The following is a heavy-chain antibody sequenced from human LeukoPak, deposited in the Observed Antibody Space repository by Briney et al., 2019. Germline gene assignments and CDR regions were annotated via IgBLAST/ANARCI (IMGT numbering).Heavy chain of an antibody. CDR3: ARETGSSSWYVGDAFDI. CDR1: AASISNYY. J-gene: IGHJ3*02. D-gene: IGHD6-13*01. CDR2: IYKGKT. V-gene: IGHV4-4*07. Sequence: PETLPLLCTVSAASISNYYWNWIWQSAGQGLEHIGRIYKGKTNYHPPLKSRVSMSVDTSKNQFSLKLSSVTAAHTAVYYCARETGSSSWYVGDAFDIWGRGTMVTVSS.